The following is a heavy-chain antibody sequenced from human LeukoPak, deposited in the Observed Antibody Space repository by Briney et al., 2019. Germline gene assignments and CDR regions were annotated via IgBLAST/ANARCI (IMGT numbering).Heavy chain of an antibody. Sequence: GGSLRLSCAASGLTFTDFWMNWVRLAPGRGLEWLANINPDGNEKYYVDSVKGRFAMSRDNAKNEVYLEMNSLRAEDTGVYYCSGRDSSRSPRAYWGQGTLVSVSS. J-gene: IGHJ4*02. CDR3: SGRDSSRSPRAY. D-gene: IGHD6-13*01. V-gene: IGHV3-7*01. CDR2: INPDGNEK. CDR1: GLTFTDFW.